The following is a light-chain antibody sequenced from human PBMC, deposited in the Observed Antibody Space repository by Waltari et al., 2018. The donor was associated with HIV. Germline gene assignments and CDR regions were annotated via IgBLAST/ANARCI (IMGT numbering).Light chain of an antibody. CDR3: QQRSNWPPYT. V-gene: IGKV3-11*01. J-gene: IGKJ2*01. CDR2: DAS. Sequence: EIVLPQYPATLSSVPGAISPLSRRASQSVSSYLAWYQQKPGQAPRLIIYDASNRATGIPARFSGSASGTDFTLTISSLEPEDFAVYYCQQRSNWPPYTFGQGTKLEIK. CDR1: QSVSSY.